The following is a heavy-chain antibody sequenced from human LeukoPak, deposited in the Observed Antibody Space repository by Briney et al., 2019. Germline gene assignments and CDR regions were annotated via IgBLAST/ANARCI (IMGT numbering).Heavy chain of an antibody. CDR1: GFTFSSYA. V-gene: IGHV3-23*01. D-gene: IGHD6-13*01. CDR2: ISGSGST. CDR3: AKQYSSSWHYFDY. Sequence: GGSLRLSCAASGFTFSSYAMSWVRQAPGKGLEWVSAISGSGSTYYADSVKGRFTISRDNSKNTLYLQMNSLRAEDTAVYHCAKQYSSSWHYFDYWGQGTLVTVSS. J-gene: IGHJ4*02.